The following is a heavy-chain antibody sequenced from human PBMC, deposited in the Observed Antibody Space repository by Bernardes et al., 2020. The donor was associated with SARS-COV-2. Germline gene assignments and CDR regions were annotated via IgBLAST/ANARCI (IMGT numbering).Heavy chain of an antibody. CDR2: ISAYNGDT. D-gene: IGHD3-3*01. CDR1: GYTFTSYG. J-gene: IGHJ5*02. CDR3: ARDQAHNFWSGFSWFDP. V-gene: IGHV1-18*01. Sequence: ASVKVSCKASGYTFTSYGVGWVRQAPGQGLEWMGWISAYNGDTNYAQKFQGRVTMTTDTSTSTAYMEMRSLRSDDTAVYYCARDQAHNFWSGFSWFDPWGQGTLVTVSS.